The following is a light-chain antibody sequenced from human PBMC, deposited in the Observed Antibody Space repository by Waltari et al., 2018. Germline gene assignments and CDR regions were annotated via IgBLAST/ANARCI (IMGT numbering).Light chain of an antibody. Sequence: DIQMTQSPSSLSASVGDRVTLTCRSSQAISNFLNWYQQNPGKAPKLLIYAASNLQSGVPSRFSGGGSGTDFTLTITSLQPDDFATYYCQQSFITPFIFGPGTKV. CDR1: QAISNF. CDR3: QQSFITPFI. CDR2: AAS. V-gene: IGKV1-39*01. J-gene: IGKJ3*01.